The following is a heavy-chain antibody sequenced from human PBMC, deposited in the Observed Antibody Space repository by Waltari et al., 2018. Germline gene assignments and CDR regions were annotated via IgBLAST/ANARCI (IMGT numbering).Heavy chain of an antibody. D-gene: IGHD6-19*01. CDR2: IYHSGST. CDR1: GYSISSGYY. V-gene: IGHV4-38-2*01. CDR3: ARDLIAVAGTNYFDY. J-gene: IGHJ4*02. Sequence: QVQLQESGPGLVKPSETLSLTCAVSGYSISSGYYWGWIRQPPGKGLEWIGSIYHSGSTYYNPSLKSRVTISVDTSKNPFSLKLSSVTAADTAVYYCARDLIAVAGTNYFDYWGQGTLVTVSS.